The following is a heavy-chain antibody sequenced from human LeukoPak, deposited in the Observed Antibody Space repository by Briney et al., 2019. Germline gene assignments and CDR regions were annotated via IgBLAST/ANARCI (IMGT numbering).Heavy chain of an antibody. Sequence: GGSLRLSCAASGFTFSSYAMHWVRQAPDKGLEWVAVISYDGSNKYYADSVKGRFTISRDNSKNTLYLQMNSLRAEDTAVYYCASDNFADAFDIWGQGTMVTVSS. CDR2: ISYDGSNK. D-gene: IGHD1-1*01. CDR3: ASDNFADAFDI. CDR1: GFTFSSYA. V-gene: IGHV3-30*04. J-gene: IGHJ3*02.